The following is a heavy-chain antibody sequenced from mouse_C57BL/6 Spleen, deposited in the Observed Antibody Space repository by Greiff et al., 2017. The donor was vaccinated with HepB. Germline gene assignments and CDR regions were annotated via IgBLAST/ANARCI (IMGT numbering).Heavy chain of an antibody. Sequence: EVNVVDSGGGLVKPGGSLKLSCAASGFTFSDYGMHWVRPAPEKGLEWVAYISSGSSTIYYADTVKGRFTISRDNAKNTLFLQMTSLRSEDTAMYYCARTAPYAMDYWGQGTSVTVSA. V-gene: IGHV5-17*01. D-gene: IGHD3-1*01. CDR2: ISSGSSTI. CDR3: ARTAPYAMDY. J-gene: IGHJ4*01. CDR1: GFTFSDYG.